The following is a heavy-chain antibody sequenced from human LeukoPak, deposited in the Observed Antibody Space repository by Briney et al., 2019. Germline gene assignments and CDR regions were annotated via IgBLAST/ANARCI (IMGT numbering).Heavy chain of an antibody. V-gene: IGHV3-53*01. J-gene: IGHJ4*02. Sequence: GGSLRLSCAASGFTVINNYMSWIRQAPGKGLEWVSIIYSSGTTYYADSVKGRFIISRDNSKNTLYLQMNSLRAEDTAVFYCARSLFTGGYYFDSWGQGTLVTVSS. CDR1: GFTVINNY. D-gene: IGHD6-25*01. CDR3: ARSLFTGGYYFDS. CDR2: IYSSGTT.